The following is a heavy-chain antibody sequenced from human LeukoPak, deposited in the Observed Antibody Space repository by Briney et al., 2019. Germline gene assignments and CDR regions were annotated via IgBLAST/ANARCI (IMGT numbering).Heavy chain of an antibody. V-gene: IGHV3-23*01. CDR2: IRSNGDTT. CDR3: AKGQELDDGVFDS. Sequence: PGGSLRLSCTASGFTFSSLAMTWGRQAPGKGLEWVSTIRSNGDTTYNADSVKGRFTISRDNSKNTLYLELNSLRVEDTATFYCAKGQELDDGVFDSCGQGNKVTVSS. J-gene: IGHJ4*02. D-gene: IGHD1-1*01. CDR1: GFTFSSLA.